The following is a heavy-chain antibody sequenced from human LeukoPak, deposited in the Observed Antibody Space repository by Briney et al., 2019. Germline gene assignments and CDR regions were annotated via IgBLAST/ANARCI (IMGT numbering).Heavy chain of an antibody. CDR2: IIPIFGTA. Sequence: SVRVSCKASVNTFSGYYVHWVRQAPGQGLEWMGGIIPIFGTANYAQKFQGRVTITTDESTSTAYMELSSLRSEDTAVYYCARSDGSSERDWGQGTLVTVSS. CDR3: ARSDGSSERD. CDR1: VNTFSGYY. D-gene: IGHD6-6*01. V-gene: IGHV1-69*05. J-gene: IGHJ4*02.